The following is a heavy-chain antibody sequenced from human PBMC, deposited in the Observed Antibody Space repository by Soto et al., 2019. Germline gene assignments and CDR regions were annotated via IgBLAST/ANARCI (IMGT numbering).Heavy chain of an antibody. Sequence: EVQLLESGGGLVQPGGSLRLSCVASGFTLSSYAMSWVRQAPGKGLEWVSAISGSGGSTYYADSVKGRFTISRDNSKNTLYLQMNSLRAEDTAVYYCATPGYGTSTSCSFLFDYWGQGTLVTVSS. D-gene: IGHD2-2*01. CDR1: GFTLSSYA. V-gene: IGHV3-23*01. CDR3: ATPGYGTSTSCSFLFDY. J-gene: IGHJ4*02. CDR2: ISGSGGST.